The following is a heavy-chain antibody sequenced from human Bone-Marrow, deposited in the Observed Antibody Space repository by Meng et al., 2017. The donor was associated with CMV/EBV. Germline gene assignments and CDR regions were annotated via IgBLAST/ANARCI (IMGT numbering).Heavy chain of an antibody. Sequence: LSLTCAASGFTFSSYGMHWVRQAPGKGLEWVAVIWYDGSNKYYADSVKGRFTISRDNSKNTLYLQMNSLRAEDTAVYYCAKLQGEYYDFWSGPLDAFDIWGQGTMVTVSS. V-gene: IGHV3-33*06. CDR1: GFTFSSYG. CDR2: IWYDGSNK. J-gene: IGHJ3*02. CDR3: AKLQGEYYDFWSGPLDAFDI. D-gene: IGHD3-3*01.